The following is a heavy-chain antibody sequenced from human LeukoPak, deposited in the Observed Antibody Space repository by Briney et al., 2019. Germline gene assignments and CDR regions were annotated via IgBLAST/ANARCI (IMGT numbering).Heavy chain of an antibody. V-gene: IGHV3-23*01. J-gene: IGHJ3*02. D-gene: IGHD6-19*01. Sequence: GGSLRLSCAASGFTFSSYAMSWVRQAPGKGLEWVSAISGSGGSTYYADSVKGRFTISRGNSKNTLYLQMNSLRAEDTAVYYCARGMSSGRYAVDIWGQGTMVTVSS. CDR3: ARGMSSGRYAVDI. CDR2: ISGSGGST. CDR1: GFTFSSYA.